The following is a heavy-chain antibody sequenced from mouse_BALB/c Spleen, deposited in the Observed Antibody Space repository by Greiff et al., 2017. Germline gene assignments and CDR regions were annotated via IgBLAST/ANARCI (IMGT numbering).Heavy chain of an antibody. CDR1: GFTFTDYY. Sequence: EVQLQESGGGLVQPGGSLRLSCATSGFTFTDYYMSWVRQPPGKALEWLGFIRNKANGYTTEYSASVKGRFTISRDNSQSILYLQMNTLRAEDSATYYCARAYDYDYYFDYWGQGTTLTGSS. V-gene: IGHV7-3*02. CDR3: ARAYDYDYYFDY. CDR2: IRNKANGYTT. D-gene: IGHD2-4*01. J-gene: IGHJ2*01.